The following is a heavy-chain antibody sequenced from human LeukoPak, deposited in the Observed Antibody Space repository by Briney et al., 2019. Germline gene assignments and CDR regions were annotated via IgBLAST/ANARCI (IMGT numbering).Heavy chain of an antibody. V-gene: IGHV3-23*01. J-gene: IGHJ1*01. Sequence: GGSLRLSCAASGFRFSSYAMSWVRQAPGKGLEWVSAISGSGVSTYYADSVKGRFTFSRDNSKNTLYLQMNSLRAEDTAVYYCAKEEGYYYDSGGYYVEYFQHWGQGTLVTVSS. CDR1: GFRFSSYA. CDR3: AKEEGYYYDSGGYYVEYFQH. CDR2: ISGSGVST. D-gene: IGHD3-22*01.